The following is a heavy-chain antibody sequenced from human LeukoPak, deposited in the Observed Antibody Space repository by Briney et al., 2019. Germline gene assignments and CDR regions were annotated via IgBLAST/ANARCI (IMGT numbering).Heavy chain of an antibody. Sequence: PGGSLRLSCAASGFTFSSYWMNWVRQAPGKGLEWVSYISSSSSTIYYADSVKGRFTISRDNAKNSLYLQMNSLRAEDTAVYYCAREYLLSPLFSGYYTSAFDIWGQGTMVTVSS. CDR2: ISSSSSTI. J-gene: IGHJ3*02. D-gene: IGHD3-3*01. CDR3: AREYLLSPLFSGYYTSAFDI. V-gene: IGHV3-48*01. CDR1: GFTFSSYW.